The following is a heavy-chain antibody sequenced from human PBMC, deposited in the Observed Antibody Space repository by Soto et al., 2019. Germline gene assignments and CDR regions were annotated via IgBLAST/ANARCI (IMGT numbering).Heavy chain of an antibody. CDR2: INPDGDQK. CDR1: GFTFSSSW. Sequence: EVQVLESGGGLVQPGGTLRLSCAPSGFTFSSSWMSWARQAPGKGLEWVATINPDGDQKHYVDSVKGRFTISKDNAKNSLYLQRNSVRAEDSALYYCATGGTWYCDFWGQGILVTVSS. J-gene: IGHJ4*02. CDR3: ATGGTWYCDF. D-gene: IGHD6-13*01. V-gene: IGHV3-7*05.